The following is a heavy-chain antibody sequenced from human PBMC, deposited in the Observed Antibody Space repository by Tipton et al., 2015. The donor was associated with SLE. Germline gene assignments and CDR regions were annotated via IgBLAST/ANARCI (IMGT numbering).Heavy chain of an antibody. CDR1: GFTVSSNY. J-gene: IGHJ4*02. V-gene: IGHV3-53*01. D-gene: IGHD6-19*01. Sequence: GSLRLSCAASGFTVSSNYMSWVRQAPGKGLEWVSVIYSAVSTYYTDSVKGRFTISRDNSKNTLYLQMNSLRAEDTAVYYCAKAEQWLVQGLDYWGQGTLVTVSS. CDR3: AKAEQWLVQGLDY. CDR2: IYSAVST.